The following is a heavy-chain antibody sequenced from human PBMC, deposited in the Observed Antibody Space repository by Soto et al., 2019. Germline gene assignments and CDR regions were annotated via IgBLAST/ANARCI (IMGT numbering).Heavy chain of an antibody. CDR1: GYTFTSYD. D-gene: IGHD6-13*01. CDR3: ARRGYSSSWYYYYYYGMDV. CDR2: MNPNSGNT. J-gene: IGHJ6*02. Sequence: QVQLVQSGAEVKKPGASVKVSCKASGYTFTSYDINWVRQATGQGLEWMGGMNPNSGNTGYAQKFQGRVTMTRNTSISTAYMELSSLRSEDTAVYYCARRGYSSSWYYYYYYGMDVWGQGTTVTVSS. V-gene: IGHV1-8*01.